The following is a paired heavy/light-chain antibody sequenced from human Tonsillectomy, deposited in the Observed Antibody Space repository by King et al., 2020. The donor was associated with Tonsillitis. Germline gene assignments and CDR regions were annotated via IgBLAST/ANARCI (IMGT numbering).Light chain of an antibody. CDR2: EVS. V-gene: IGLV2-8*01. CDR3: SSYSGGNNFVV. CDR1: SSDIGGSNF. J-gene: IGLJ2*01. Sequence: QSALTQPPSASGSPGQSVTISCTGTSSDIGGSNFVSWYQQHPGKAPKLIIYEVSKRPSGVPDRFSGSKSGNTASLTVSGLQADDEADYYCSSYSGGNNFVVFGGGTKLTVL.
Heavy chain of an antibody. J-gene: IGHJ4*02. D-gene: IGHD4-17*01. Sequence: EVQLVESGGGLVKPGGSLRLSCAASGFSFSNAWMSWVRQSPGKGLEWVGRIKSKTDGETTNYAAPVKGRFTISRDDSKNTLYLQMISLKSEDTAVYYCTIADGDYVGIYSFDYWGQGALVTVSS. CDR3: TIADGDYVGIYSFDY. CDR2: IKSKTDGETT. V-gene: IGHV3-15*01. CDR1: GFSFSNAW.